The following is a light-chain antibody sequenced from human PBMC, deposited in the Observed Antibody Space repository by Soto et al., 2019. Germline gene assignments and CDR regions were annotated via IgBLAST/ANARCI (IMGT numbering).Light chain of an antibody. CDR1: SSDVGYYNY. Sequence: QSVLTQPPSASGSPGQSVTISCTGTSSDVGYYNYVSWYQQHPGKAPKLMIYEVNKRPSGVPDRFSGSKSGNTASLTVSGLQAEDGADYYCSSHAGYNNFYVFGTGTKVTVL. CDR3: SSHAGYNNFYV. CDR2: EVN. J-gene: IGLJ1*01. V-gene: IGLV2-8*01.